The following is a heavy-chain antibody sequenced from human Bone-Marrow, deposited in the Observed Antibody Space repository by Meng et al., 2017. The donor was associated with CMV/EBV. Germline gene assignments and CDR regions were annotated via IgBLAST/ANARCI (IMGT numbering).Heavy chain of an antibody. D-gene: IGHD2-2*01. Sequence: GGSLRLSCVASGFTFSNAWMSWVRQAPGKGLEWVGRIKSITDGGTTDYAAPGKGRFIISSDDSKSTLYLQMNSLKPEDTAVYYCTTYCSSTSCPAAAGWYFDLWGRGTLVTLSS. J-gene: IGHJ2*01. V-gene: IGHV3-15*01. CDR3: TTYCSSTSCPAAAGWYFDL. CDR1: GFTFSNAW. CDR2: IKSITDGGTT.